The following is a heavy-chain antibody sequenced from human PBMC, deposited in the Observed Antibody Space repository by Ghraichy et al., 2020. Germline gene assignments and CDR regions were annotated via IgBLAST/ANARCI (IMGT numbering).Heavy chain of an antibody. Sequence: ASVKVSCKASGYTFANYGIGWVRQPPGQGLEWMGWISDSNGDTNYAQTLQGRVTMLRDTSSSTAYLELRGLTSDDTAVYYCARFWSGYLPDYWGQGTLVTVSS. V-gene: IGHV1-18*01. D-gene: IGHD3-3*01. J-gene: IGHJ4*02. CDR3: ARFWSGYLPDY. CDR2: ISDSNGDT. CDR1: GYTFANYG.